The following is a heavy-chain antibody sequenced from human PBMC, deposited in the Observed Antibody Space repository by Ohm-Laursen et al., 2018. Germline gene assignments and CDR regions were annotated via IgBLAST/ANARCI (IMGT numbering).Heavy chain of an antibody. D-gene: IGHD1-26*01. CDR2: IYSDGNIQ. J-gene: IGHJ2*01. Sequence: SLRLSCAASGFTFSNFGIHWFRQAPGKGLEWVAIIYSDGNIQYYGDSVKGRFNISRDNSKTSVYLQMNRLRIEDTAVYHCAREVGMRRLFDLWGRGTLVTVSS. CDR1: GFTFSNFG. V-gene: IGHV3-33*01. CDR3: AREVGMRRLFDL.